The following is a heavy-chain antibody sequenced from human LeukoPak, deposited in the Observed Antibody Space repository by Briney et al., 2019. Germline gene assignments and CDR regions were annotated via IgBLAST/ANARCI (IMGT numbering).Heavy chain of an antibody. CDR3: ARGHYYDSSGYYPDHYDY. D-gene: IGHD3-22*01. CDR1: GYTFTSYG. Sequence: ASVKVSCKASGYTFTSYGISWVRQAPGQGLEWMGIINPSGGSTSYAQKFQGRVTMTRDTSTSTVYMELSSLRSEDTAVYYCARGHYYDSSGYYPDHYDYWGQGTLVTVSS. CDR2: INPSGGST. V-gene: IGHV1-46*01. J-gene: IGHJ4*02.